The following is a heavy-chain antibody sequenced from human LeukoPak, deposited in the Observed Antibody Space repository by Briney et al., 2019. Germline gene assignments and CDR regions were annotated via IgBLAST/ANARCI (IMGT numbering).Heavy chain of an antibody. Sequence: SEILSLTCTVSGDSISGSRYYWAWIRQPPGKGLEWIGSIYYSGSTYYGPSLKSRVTISLDTSKNQFSLKLSSVTAADTAVYYCARPLSVTFGGVIDPWFDPWGQGTLVTVSS. D-gene: IGHD3-16*02. J-gene: IGHJ5*02. CDR2: IYYSGST. V-gene: IGHV4-39*01. CDR3: ARPLSVTFGGVIDPWFDP. CDR1: GDSISGSRYY.